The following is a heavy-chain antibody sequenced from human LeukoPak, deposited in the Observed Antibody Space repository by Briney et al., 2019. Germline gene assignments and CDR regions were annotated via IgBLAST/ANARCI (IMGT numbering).Heavy chain of an antibody. Sequence: GGSLRLSCAASGFAVSSNYMSWVRQAPGKGLEWVSLIYNTGNTNYADSVKGRFTVSRDSSKNTLYLQMNSLRVEDTAVYCCARGGDIVGASRSAFDFWGQGTLVTVSS. J-gene: IGHJ3*01. CDR3: ARGGDIVGASRSAFDF. CDR2: IYNTGNT. D-gene: IGHD1-26*01. V-gene: IGHV3-53*01. CDR1: GFAVSSNY.